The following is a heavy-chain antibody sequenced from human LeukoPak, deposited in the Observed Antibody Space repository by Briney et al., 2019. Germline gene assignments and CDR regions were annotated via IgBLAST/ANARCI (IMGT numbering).Heavy chain of an antibody. Sequence: SETLSLTCTVAGGSISSYYWSWIRQPPGKGLEWIGYIYYSGNTYYNPSLKSRVTISVDTSKNQFSLKLNSVTAADTAVYYCAREPLRCSGGSCYSGFDPWGQGTLVTVSS. CDR2: IYYSGNT. V-gene: IGHV4-59*01. J-gene: IGHJ5*02. CDR1: GGSISSYY. CDR3: AREPLRCSGGSCYSGFDP. D-gene: IGHD2-15*01.